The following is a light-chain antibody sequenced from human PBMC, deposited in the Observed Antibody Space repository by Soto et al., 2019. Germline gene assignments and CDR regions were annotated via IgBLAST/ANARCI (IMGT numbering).Light chain of an antibody. CDR1: SSDVGGYNY. CDR2: EVS. J-gene: IGLJ3*02. V-gene: IGLV2-14*01. Sequence: QSVLTQPASVSGSPGQSITISCTGTSSDVGGYNYVSWYQQHPGKAPKLMIYEVSNRPSGVSNRFSGSKSGNTASLTISGLQAEDEADYYCSSYAGGYNFEVFGGGTKVTVL. CDR3: SSYAGGYNFEV.